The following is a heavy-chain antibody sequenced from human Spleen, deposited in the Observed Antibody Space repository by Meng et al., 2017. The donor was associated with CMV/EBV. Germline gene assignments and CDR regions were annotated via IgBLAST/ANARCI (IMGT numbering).Heavy chain of an antibody. J-gene: IGHJ6*02. CDR1: GFTFTSYA. Sequence: GGSLRLSCAASGFTFTSYAMSWVRQAPGKGLEWVSGISDSGGSTYYTPSVRGRFAISRDNAKNSLYLQMNSLRAEDTAVYYCARHSSGYYPYYGMDVWGQGTTVTVSS. V-gene: IGHV3-23*01. D-gene: IGHD3-22*01. CDR2: ISDSGGST. CDR3: ARHSSGYYPYYGMDV.